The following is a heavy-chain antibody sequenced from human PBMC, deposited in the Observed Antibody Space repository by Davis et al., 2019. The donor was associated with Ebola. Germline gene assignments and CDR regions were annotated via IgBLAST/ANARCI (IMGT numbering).Heavy chain of an antibody. CDR1: GGSISSSSYY. CDR3: ARGVRRDGSCWFDP. Sequence: SETLSLTCTVSGGSISSSSYYWGWIRQPPGKGLEWIGSIYYSGSTNYNPSLKSRVTISVDTSKNQFSLKLSSVTAADTAVYYCARGVRRDGSCWFDPWGQGTLVTVSS. V-gene: IGHV4-39*07. J-gene: IGHJ5*02. D-gene: IGHD2-21*02. CDR2: IYYSGST.